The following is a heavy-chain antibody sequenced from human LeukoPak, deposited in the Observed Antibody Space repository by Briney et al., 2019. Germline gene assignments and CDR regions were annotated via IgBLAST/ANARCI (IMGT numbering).Heavy chain of an antibody. V-gene: IGHV3-21*01. Sequence: GGSLRLSCAASGFTFSSYSMNWVRQAPGKGLEWVSSISSSSSYIYYADSVKGRFTISRDNAKNSLYLQMNSLRAEDTAVYYCARDRSTETTLRNYYFDYWGQGSLVTVS. CDR1: GFTFSSYS. D-gene: IGHD1-7*01. J-gene: IGHJ4*02. CDR3: ARDRSTETTLRNYYFDY. CDR2: ISSSSSYI.